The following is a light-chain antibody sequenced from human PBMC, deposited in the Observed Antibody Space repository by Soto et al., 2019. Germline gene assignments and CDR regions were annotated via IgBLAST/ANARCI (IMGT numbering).Light chain of an antibody. V-gene: IGKV3-20*01. Sequence: EIVLTQSPGNLSLFPGERATLSCRASQSVYNNLAWYQQKPGQAPRLLIYGASSRATGIPDRFRGSGSGTDFTLTISRLEPEDLAVYYCQQYGNSPRTFGQGTKVDIK. J-gene: IGKJ1*01. CDR1: QSVYNN. CDR2: GAS. CDR3: QQYGNSPRT.